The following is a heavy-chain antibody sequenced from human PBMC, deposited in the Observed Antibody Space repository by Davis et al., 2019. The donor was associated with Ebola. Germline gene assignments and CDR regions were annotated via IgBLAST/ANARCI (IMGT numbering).Heavy chain of an antibody. CDR2: INPNSGGT. V-gene: IGHV1-2*04. CDR1: GYTFTGYY. D-gene: IGHD2-15*01. CDR3: ARDGGYCSGGSCPYYYYGMDV. J-gene: IGHJ6*02. Sequence: ASVKVSCKASGYTFTGYYMHWVRQAPGQGLEWMGWINPNSGGTNYAQKFQGWVTMTRDTSISTAYMELSRLRSDDTAVYYCARDGGYCSGGSCPYYYYGMDVWGQGTTVTVSS.